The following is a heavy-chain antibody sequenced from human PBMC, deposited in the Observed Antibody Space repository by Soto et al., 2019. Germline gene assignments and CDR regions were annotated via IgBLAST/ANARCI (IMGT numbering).Heavy chain of an antibody. J-gene: IGHJ4*02. CDR2: IYYSGST. CDR1: GGSISSYY. D-gene: IGHD1-26*01. CDR3: ARDVGLGELPY. V-gene: IGHV4-59*01. Sequence: PSETLSLTCTVSGGSISSYYWSWTRQHPGKGLEWIGYIYYSGSTNYNPSLKSRVTISVDTSKNQFSLKLSSVTAADTAVYYCARDVGLGELPYWGQGNLVTVSS.